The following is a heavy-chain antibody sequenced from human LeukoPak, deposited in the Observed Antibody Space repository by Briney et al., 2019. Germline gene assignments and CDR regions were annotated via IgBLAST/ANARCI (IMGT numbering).Heavy chain of an antibody. V-gene: IGHV4-39*01. CDR2: IYYSGST. J-gene: IGHJ5*02. CDR3: ARQKGEYYDFWSGYPYNWFDP. D-gene: IGHD3-3*01. Sequence: SETLSLTCTVSGGSISSSSYYWGWIRQPPGKGLEWIGSIYYSGSTYYNPSLKSRVTISVDTSKNQFSLKLSPVTAADTAVYYCARQKGEYYDFWSGYPYNWFDPWGQGTLVTVSS. CDR1: GGSISSSSYY.